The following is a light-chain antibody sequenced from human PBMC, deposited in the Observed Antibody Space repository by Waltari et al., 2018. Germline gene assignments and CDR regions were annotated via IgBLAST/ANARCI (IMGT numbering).Light chain of an antibody. CDR2: ASY. J-gene: IGLJ3*02. CDR1: SSNIGAGFE. V-gene: IGLV1-40*01. Sequence: QSVLTQPPSVSGAPGQRVTISCTGTSSNIGAGFEVFWYQQLPGSAPKLLIFASYNRSSGVPDRSSGSTSGPSASLAITGLQAEDEADYYCQSYDSSLSGRVFGGGTRLTVL. CDR3: QSYDSSLSGRV.